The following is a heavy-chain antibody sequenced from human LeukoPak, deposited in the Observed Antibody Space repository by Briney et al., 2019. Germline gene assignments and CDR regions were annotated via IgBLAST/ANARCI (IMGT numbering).Heavy chain of an antibody. V-gene: IGHV4-39*07. CDR1: GGSISSSSYY. CDR3: ARGINYYGSWSYPY. D-gene: IGHD3-10*01. J-gene: IGHJ4*02. CDR2: IYYSGST. Sequence: SETLSLTCTVSGGSISSSSYYWGWLRQPPGRGLEWIGSIYYSGSTYYNPSFKSRVTISVDTSKNQFSRKLSSVTAADTAVYYCARGINYYGSWSYPYWGQGTLSPSPQ.